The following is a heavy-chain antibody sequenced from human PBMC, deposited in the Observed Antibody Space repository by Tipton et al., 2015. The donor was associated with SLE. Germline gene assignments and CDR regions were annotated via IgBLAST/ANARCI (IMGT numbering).Heavy chain of an antibody. V-gene: IGHV4-4*02. CDR2: IDHSGST. J-gene: IGHJ2*01. CDR3: ARTAGRSVKLWYFDL. Sequence: TLSLTCAVYGGSISSRNWWSWIRQPPGKGLEWIGEIDHSGSTNYNPSLESRVTISIDKSRNQFSLKLSSVTDVDTAVYYCARTAGRSVKLWYFDLWGRGTLVTVSS. CDR1: GGSISSRNW. D-gene: IGHD5-18*01.